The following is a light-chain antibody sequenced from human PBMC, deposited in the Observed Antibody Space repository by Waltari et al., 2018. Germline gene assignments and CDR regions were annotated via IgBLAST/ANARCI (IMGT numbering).Light chain of an antibody. J-gene: IGKJ3*01. CDR3: QQYYSSPFT. Sequence: DIVMTQSPAYLAESLGERATISCKSSQSVFYTSNNKNYLAWFQQKPGKPPKLLFYWASTREAGFPDRFSGSGSGADFTLTISSLQAEDVALYFCQQYYSSPFTFGPGTKVDIK. CDR1: QSVFYTSNNKNY. CDR2: WAS. V-gene: IGKV4-1*01.